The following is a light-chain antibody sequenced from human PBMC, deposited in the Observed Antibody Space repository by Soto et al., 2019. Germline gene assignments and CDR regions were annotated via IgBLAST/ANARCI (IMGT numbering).Light chain of an antibody. CDR3: QSHDSSLSGYV. CDR2: GDI. Sequence: QSVLTQPPSVSGAPGQRVTISCTGSSSNIGAGYYVHWYQQFPGTAPKLLIYGDINRPSGVPDRFSGSRSGSSASLAITGLLPEDEADYYCQSHDSSLSGYVFGGGTKLTVL. V-gene: IGLV1-40*01. J-gene: IGLJ3*02. CDR1: SSNIGAGYY.